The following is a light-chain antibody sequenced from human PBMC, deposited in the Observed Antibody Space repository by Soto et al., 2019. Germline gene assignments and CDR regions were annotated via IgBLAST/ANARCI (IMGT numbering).Light chain of an antibody. CDR1: KNVRSIY. Sequence: EIVMTQSPGTLSLSPGERATLYCRASKNVRSIYLAWYQQRPGQAPRLLIYGASNRATGIPDRFTGSGSGTDFTLTISRLEPEDFTMYYCQQYAEAPRTFGQGTKVEIK. V-gene: IGKV3-20*01. J-gene: IGKJ1*01. CDR3: QQYAEAPRT. CDR2: GAS.